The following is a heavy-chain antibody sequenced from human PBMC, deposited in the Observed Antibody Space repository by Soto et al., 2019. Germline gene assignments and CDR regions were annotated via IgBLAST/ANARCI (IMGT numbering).Heavy chain of an antibody. CDR2: ISFRATTM. V-gene: IGHV3-11*01. CDR3: AKARPYSKSPLDD. Sequence: QVQLVESGGGLVKPGGSLRLSCTVSGFTFGDYYMGWVRQAPGKGLEWVSSISFRATTMYYADSVKGRFIISRDNTENSLLLQMNSLRADDTAVYHCAKARPYSKSPLDDWGQGTLVTVSS. J-gene: IGHJ4*02. CDR1: GFTFGDYY. D-gene: IGHD4-4*01.